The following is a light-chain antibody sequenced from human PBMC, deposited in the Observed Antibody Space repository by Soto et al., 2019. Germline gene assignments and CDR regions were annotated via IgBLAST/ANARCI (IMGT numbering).Light chain of an antibody. CDR3: CSYAGSYSVV. CDR1: SSDIGGYNY. V-gene: IGLV2-11*01. J-gene: IGLJ2*01. Sequence: QSALTQPPSASGSPGQSVTISCTGTSSDIGGYNYVSWYQQHPGKAPKLIIYDVSKRPSGVPDRFSGSKSGNTASLTISGLQAEDEADYYCCSYAGSYSVVFGGGTKLTVL. CDR2: DVS.